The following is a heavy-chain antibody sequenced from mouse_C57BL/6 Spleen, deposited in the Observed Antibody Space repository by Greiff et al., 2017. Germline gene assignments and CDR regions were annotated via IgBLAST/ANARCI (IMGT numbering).Heavy chain of an antibody. V-gene: IGHV1-19*01. CDR3: ARRTDGYYAYYFDY. D-gene: IGHD2-3*01. CDR2: INPYNGGT. Sequence: VHVKQSGPVLVKPGASVKMSCKASGYTFTDYYMNWVKQSHGKSLEWIGVINPYNGGTSYNQKFKGKATLTVDKSSSTAYMELNSLTSEDSAVYYCARRTDGYYAYYFDYWGQGTTLTVSS. CDR1: GYTFTDYY. J-gene: IGHJ2*01.